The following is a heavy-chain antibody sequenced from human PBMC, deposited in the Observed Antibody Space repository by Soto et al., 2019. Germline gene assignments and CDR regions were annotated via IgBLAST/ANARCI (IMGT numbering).Heavy chain of an antibody. J-gene: IGHJ5*02. CDR3: ARGIAVAGTSPFDP. CDR2: TYYRSKWYN. Sequence: SQTLSLTCVISGDSVSSNSAAWNWIRQSPSRGLEWLGRTYYRSKWYNDYAVTVRSRITINPDTSKNQFSLQLNSVSPEDTAVYYCARGIAVAGTSPFDPWGQGTLVTVSS. V-gene: IGHV6-1*01. CDR1: GDSVSSNSAA. D-gene: IGHD6-19*01.